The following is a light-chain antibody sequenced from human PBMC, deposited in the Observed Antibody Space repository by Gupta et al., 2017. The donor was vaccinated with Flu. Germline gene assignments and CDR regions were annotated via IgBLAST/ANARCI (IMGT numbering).Light chain of an antibody. CDR2: GDS. V-gene: IGLV3-21*02. J-gene: IGLJ3*02. Sequence: SYVLTQAPSVSVAPGQTAKIPCAGNNLKTKSVHWYQQKPGQAPVVVIYGDSDRPSGIPERVSGYNSGNTATLTINRVEAGDEADYYCQVWDNSALQWVFGGGTKLTVL. CDR1: NLKTKS. CDR3: QVWDNSALQWV.